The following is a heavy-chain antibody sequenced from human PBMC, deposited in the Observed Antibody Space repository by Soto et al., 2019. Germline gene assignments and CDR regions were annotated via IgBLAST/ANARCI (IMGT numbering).Heavy chain of an antibody. V-gene: IGHV3-74*01. Sequence: GGCLRIACADSGVRVSSYWIHWVRQAPGKGLVWVSRINSDGSSTSYADSVKGRFTISRDNAKNTLYLQMNSLRAEDTAVYYCARDHVVSRNWFDPWGQGT. CDR2: INSDGSST. CDR3: ARDHVVSRNWFDP. D-gene: IGHD2-21*01. CDR1: GVRVSSYW. J-gene: IGHJ5*02.